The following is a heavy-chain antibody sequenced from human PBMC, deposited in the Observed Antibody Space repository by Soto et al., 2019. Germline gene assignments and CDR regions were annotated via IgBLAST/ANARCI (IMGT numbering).Heavy chain of an antibody. Sequence: GGSLRLSCAASGFTVSSNYISWVRQAPGKGLEWVSVIYSGGSTYYADSVKGRFTISRDNSKNTLYLQMNSLRAEDTAVYYCARDSGYYYYGMDVWGQGTTVTVSS. CDR3: ARDSGYYYYGMDV. J-gene: IGHJ6*02. CDR2: IYSGGST. V-gene: IGHV3-53*01. CDR1: GFTVSSNY. D-gene: IGHD3-10*01.